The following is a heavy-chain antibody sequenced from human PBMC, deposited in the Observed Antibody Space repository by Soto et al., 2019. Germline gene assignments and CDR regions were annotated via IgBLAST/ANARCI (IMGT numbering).Heavy chain of an antibody. CDR2: ISAYNGNT. CDR1: GYTFTSYG. CDR3: ARYLFGMVAVAGNWFDP. V-gene: IGHV1-18*01. D-gene: IGHD6-19*01. Sequence: ASVKVSCKASGYTFTSYGISWVRQAPGQGLEWMGWISAYNGNTNYAQKLQGRVTMTTDTSTSTAYMELRSLRSDDTAAYYCARYLFGMVAVAGNWFDPWGQGTLVTVSS. J-gene: IGHJ5*02.